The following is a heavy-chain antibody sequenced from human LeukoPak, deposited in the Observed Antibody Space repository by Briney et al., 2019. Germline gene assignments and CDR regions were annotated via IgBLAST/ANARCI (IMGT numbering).Heavy chain of an antibody. CDR2: IHPEGNEK. V-gene: IGHV3-7*04. D-gene: IGHD1-1*01. CDR3: ARGDDFSGDH. CDR1: GFTFSTYA. J-gene: IGHJ4*02. Sequence: GGSLRLSCAASGFTFSTYAMSWVRQAPGKGLEWVANIHPEGNEKYHVESVKGRFTISRDNAKNLLFLQMNGLRVEDTAVYYCARGDDFSGDHWGQGTLVTVSS.